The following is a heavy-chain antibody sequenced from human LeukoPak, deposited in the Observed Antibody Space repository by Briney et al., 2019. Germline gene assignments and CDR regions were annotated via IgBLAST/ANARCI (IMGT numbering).Heavy chain of an antibody. V-gene: IGHV3-23*01. CDR2: IGGSGGDT. Sequence: GGSLRLSCAASGFTFNTYPMSWVRQAPGKGLEWVSVIGGSGGDTYYADSVKGRFTISRDSSKNTLYLQMNSLRAEDTAVYYCATSSGWYPKYFDYWGQGTLVTVSS. CDR3: ATSSGWYPKYFDY. CDR1: GFTFNTYP. D-gene: IGHD6-19*01. J-gene: IGHJ4*02.